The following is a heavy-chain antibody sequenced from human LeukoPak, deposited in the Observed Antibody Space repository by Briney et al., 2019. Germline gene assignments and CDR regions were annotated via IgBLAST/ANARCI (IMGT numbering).Heavy chain of an antibody. V-gene: IGHV4-34*01. CDR2: INHSGST. CDR3: ARGPAVAGGAFDY. CDR1: GGSFSGYY. J-gene: IGHJ4*02. D-gene: IGHD6-19*01. Sequence: SETLYLTCAVYGGSFSGYYWSWIRQPPGKGLEWIGEINHSGSTNYNPSLKSRVTISVDTSKNQFSLKLSSVTAADTAVYYCARGPAVAGGAFDYWGQGTLVTVSS.